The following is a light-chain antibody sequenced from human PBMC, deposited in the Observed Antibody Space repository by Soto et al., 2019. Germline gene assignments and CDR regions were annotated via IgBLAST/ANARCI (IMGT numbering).Light chain of an antibody. Sequence: EIVLTQSPVTLSLSPGERATLSCRASQSVSSYLAWYQQKPGQAPRLLIYDASTRATGIPARFSGSGSGTDFTLTISSLEPEDFAVYYCQQRSNWPPYTFGQGTKLEIK. J-gene: IGKJ2*01. CDR1: QSVSSY. V-gene: IGKV3-11*01. CDR3: QQRSNWPPYT. CDR2: DAS.